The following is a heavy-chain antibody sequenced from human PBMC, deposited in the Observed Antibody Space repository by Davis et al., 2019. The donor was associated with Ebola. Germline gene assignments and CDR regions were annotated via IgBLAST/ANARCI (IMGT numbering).Heavy chain of an antibody. CDR3: ATVHFGVVGTYDLDN. CDR2: FDPEDGKT. J-gene: IGHJ4*02. V-gene: IGHV1-24*01. CDR1: GYSLTELS. Sequence: VSCKVSGYSLTELSMHWVRQTPGKGLEWLGGFDPEDGKTVSAQNFQGRVTMTEDPSTDTAYMELRSLSSEDTAVYYCATVHFGVVGTYDLDNWGQGTLVTVSS. D-gene: IGHD3-16*01.